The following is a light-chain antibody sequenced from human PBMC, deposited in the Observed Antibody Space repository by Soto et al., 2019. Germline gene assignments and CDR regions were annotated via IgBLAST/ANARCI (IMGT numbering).Light chain of an antibody. CDR1: QSLLHGNGYTY. Sequence: DIVMTQSPLSLPVTPGEPASISCRSSQSLLHGNGYTYLDWYLQKPGQSPQLLVYLGSNRVSGVPDRFSGSGSGTDFALKISRVEAEDVGVYYCMQALQTPRTFGQGTKVEIK. J-gene: IGKJ1*01. V-gene: IGKV2-28*01. CDR2: LGS. CDR3: MQALQTPRT.